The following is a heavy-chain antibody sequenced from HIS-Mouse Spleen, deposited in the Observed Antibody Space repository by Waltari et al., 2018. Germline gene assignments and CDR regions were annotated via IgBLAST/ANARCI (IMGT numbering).Heavy chain of an antibody. D-gene: IGHD2-15*01. V-gene: IGHV1-2*02. J-gene: IGHJ4*02. CDR2: INPNSGGT. CDR3: AREGYCSGGSCYSSDY. CDR1: GYTFTGYY. Sequence: QVQLVQSGAEVKKPGASVKVSCKASGYTFTGYYMHWVRQAPGQGLEWMGWINPNSGGTNYAQKFQGRVTMTRDTSISTAYMELGRLRSDDTAVYYCAREGYCSGGSCYSSDYWGQGTLVTVSS.